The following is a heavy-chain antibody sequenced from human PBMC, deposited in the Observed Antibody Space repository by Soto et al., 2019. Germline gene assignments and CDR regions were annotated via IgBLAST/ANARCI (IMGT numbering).Heavy chain of an antibody. V-gene: IGHV2-5*02. J-gene: IGHJ4*02. Sequence: QITLKESGPTLVKPTQTLTLTCTFSGFSLSTSGVGVGWIRQPPGKALEWLALIYWDDDKRYSPSLKSRLTITQDTSKKQVVLTMTNMDPVDTATYYCAPPDYGQAFDYWGQGTMVTVSS. CDR1: GFSLSTSGVG. CDR3: APPDYGQAFDY. D-gene: IGHD4-17*01. CDR2: IYWDDDK.